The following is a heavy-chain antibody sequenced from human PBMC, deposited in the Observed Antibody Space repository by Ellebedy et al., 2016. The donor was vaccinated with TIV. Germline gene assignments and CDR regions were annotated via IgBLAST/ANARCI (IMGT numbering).Heavy chain of an antibody. V-gene: IGHV3-23*01. CDR1: GFPYDGYA. J-gene: IGHJ1*01. CDR2: ISGSAITT. CDR3: AIFDYYHH. Sequence: PGGSLRLSCAASGFPYDGYAMSWVRQAPGKGPEWVSAISGSAITTYYADFVKGRFTIARDNSKNTLYLQLNSLRAEDTAVYYCAIFDYYHHWGQGTLVTVSS.